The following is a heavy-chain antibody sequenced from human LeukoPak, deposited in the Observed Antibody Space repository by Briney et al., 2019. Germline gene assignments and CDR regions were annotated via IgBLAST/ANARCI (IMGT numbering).Heavy chain of an antibody. J-gene: IGHJ4*02. CDR1: GFTFRSNW. Sequence: GGSLRLSCAASGFTFRSNWMSWVRQAPGKGLEWVANIKQDGSESNYVDSVKGRFTISRDNAKNSLYLQMNYLRAEDTAIYYCARDPYGSGGYYDYWGQGTLVTVSS. CDR3: ARDPYGSGGYYDY. V-gene: IGHV3-7*01. CDR2: IKQDGSES. D-gene: IGHD3-10*01.